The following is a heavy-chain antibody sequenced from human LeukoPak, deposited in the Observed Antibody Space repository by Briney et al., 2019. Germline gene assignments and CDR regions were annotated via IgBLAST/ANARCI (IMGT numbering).Heavy chain of an antibody. V-gene: IGHV1-2*02. CDR1: GYTFTSYG. J-gene: IGHJ4*02. D-gene: IGHD6-19*01. CDR2: INPNSGAT. CDR3: AVPAWYSSGWPNNDY. Sequence: ASVKVSCTASGYTFTSYGISWVRQAPGQGLEWMGWINPNSGATNYAQKFQGRVTMTRVTSITTTYMELSRLTSDDTAVYYCAVPAWYSSGWPNNDYWGQGTLVTVSS.